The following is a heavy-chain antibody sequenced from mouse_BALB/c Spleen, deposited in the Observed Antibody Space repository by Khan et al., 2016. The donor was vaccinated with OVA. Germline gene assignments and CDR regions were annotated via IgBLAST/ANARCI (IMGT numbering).Heavy chain of an antibody. CDR2: ISTYYGDT. CDR3: ARGGGHYRFAY. CDR1: GYTFTDFA. D-gene: IGHD2-1*01. V-gene: IGHV1S137*01. J-gene: IGHJ3*01. Sequence: VQLQQSGAELVRPGVSVKISCKGSGYTFTDFAMHWVKQSHAKSLEWIGVISTYYGDTNYNQNFKGKATMTVAKSSSTAYMELARLTSEDSAIYDCARGGGHYRFAYWGQGTLVTVSA.